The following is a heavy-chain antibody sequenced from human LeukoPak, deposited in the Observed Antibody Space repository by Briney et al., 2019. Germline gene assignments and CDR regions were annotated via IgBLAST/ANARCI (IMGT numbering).Heavy chain of an antibody. CDR2: IKHNGDEL. J-gene: IGHJ4*02. CDR3: ARELRTFDY. CDR1: GFTLSSYW. Sequence: PGGSLRLSCAASGFTLSSYWMTWVRQAPGKGLEWVANIKHNGDELNYVDSVEDRFTISRDNAKNSLYLHMTSLRAEDTAVYYCARELRTFDYWGQGTLVTVSS. D-gene: IGHD3-16*01. V-gene: IGHV3-7*01.